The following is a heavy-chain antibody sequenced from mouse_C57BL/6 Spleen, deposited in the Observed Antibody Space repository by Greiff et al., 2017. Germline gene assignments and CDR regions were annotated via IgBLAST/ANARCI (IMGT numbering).Heavy chain of an antibody. D-gene: IGHD1-1*01. CDR2: IHPNSGST. CDR1: GYTFTSYW. CDR3: ARDGSSLYYFDY. V-gene: IGHV1-64*01. Sequence: QVQLQQSGAELAKPGASVKLSCKASGYTFTSYWMHWVKQRPGQGLEWIGMIHPNSGSTNYNEKFKSKATLTVDKSSSTAYMQLSSLTSEDSAVYYCARDGSSLYYFDYWGQGTTLTVSS. J-gene: IGHJ2*01.